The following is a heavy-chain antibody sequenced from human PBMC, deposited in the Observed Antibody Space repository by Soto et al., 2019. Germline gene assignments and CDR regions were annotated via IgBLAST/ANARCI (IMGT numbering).Heavy chain of an antibody. J-gene: IGHJ5*02. V-gene: IGHV4-59*01. CDR1: GGSIGSYH. D-gene: IGHD4-17*01. Sequence: SETLSLTCTVSGGSIGSYHWSWVRQPPGKGLEWIASVYYTGTTNYNPSLGSRVTISIDAPENQISLKLTSVTAADTAFYYCARDTVLTGMFDLWGQGTLVTVS. CDR2: VYYTGTT. CDR3: ARDTVLTGMFDL.